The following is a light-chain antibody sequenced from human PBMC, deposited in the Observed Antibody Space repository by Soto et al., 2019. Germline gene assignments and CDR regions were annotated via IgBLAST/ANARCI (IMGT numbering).Light chain of an antibody. CDR1: QSISSY. CDR3: QQSYSTPPFMYT. Sequence: DIQMTQSPSSLSASVGDRVTITCRASQSISSYLNWYQQKPGKAPKLLIYAASSLQSGVPSRFSGSGSGTDFTLTISRLQPEDFATYYCQQSYSTPPFMYTFGQGTKLEIK. V-gene: IGKV1-39*01. J-gene: IGKJ2*01. CDR2: AAS.